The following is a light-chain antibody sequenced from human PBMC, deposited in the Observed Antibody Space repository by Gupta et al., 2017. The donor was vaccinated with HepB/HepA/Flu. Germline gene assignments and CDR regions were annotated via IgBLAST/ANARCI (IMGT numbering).Light chain of an antibody. V-gene: IGLV1-44*01. CDR3: ASWSDGLLGV. CDR2: YNN. Sequence: QSVLTQPPSVSGTPGQRVTISCSGSRSNIGDNTVNWYQHLPGSAPKLLIHYNNQRPSGVPDRFSGSKSGASASLAISGLQSEDEGTHYCASWSDGLLGVSGGGTELTVL. J-gene: IGLJ3*02. CDR1: RSNIGDNT.